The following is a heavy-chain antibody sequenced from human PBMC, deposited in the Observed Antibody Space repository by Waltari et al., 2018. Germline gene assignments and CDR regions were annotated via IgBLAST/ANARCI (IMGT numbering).Heavy chain of an antibody. D-gene: IGHD1-1*01. CDR2: IESNTEGRTG. Sequence: EVQLVESGGGFVKPGGSLRLSCVASGFTFSDAWRSWVRQAPGKGLGWVGRIESNTEGRTGEYAAPAKDRFTSSRDDSKSTLYWQMNSLQSEDTAVYYCASYSPWNDHWGQGTLVTVSS. CDR3: ASYSPWNDH. V-gene: IGHV3-15*04. CDR1: GFTFSDAW. J-gene: IGHJ4*02.